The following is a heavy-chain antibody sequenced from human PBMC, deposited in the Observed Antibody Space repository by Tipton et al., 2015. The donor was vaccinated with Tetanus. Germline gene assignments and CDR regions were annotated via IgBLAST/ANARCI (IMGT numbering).Heavy chain of an antibody. CDR3: AGGSGSQDAFDI. D-gene: IGHD1-26*01. CDR2: INPNSGGT. V-gene: IGHV1-2*02. Sequence: QLVQSGAEVKKPGASVQVSCKASGYTFTGYYMHWVRQAPGQALEWIGWINPNSGGTNYAQKFQGRVTMSRDTSISTAYMELSRLRSDDTAVYYCAGGSGSQDAFDIWGQGTMVTVSS. J-gene: IGHJ3*02. CDR1: GYTFTGYY.